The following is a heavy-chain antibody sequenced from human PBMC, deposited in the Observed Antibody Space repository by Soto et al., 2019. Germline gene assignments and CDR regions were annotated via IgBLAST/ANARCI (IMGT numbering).Heavy chain of an antibody. CDR3: ARVPSTRDIWSYGVGGRYYYYYMDV. V-gene: IGHV3-7*04. J-gene: IGHJ6*03. Sequence: EVQLVESGGGLVQPGGSLRLSCEASGFTFSSYCMTWVRQAPGKGLEWVAHIKQDGSERYYVDSVKGRFTISRDNAKNSLYLQRNGLRAEYTAVYYCARVPSTRDIWSYGVGGRYYYYYMDVWGKGTTVTVSS. D-gene: IGHD1-7*01. CDR1: GFTFSSYC. CDR2: IKQDGSER.